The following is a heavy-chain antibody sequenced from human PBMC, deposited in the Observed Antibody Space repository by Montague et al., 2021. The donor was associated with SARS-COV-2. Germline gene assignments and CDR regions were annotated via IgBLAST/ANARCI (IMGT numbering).Heavy chain of an antibody. J-gene: IGHJ5*02. D-gene: IGHD6-13*01. Sequence: SETLSLTCTVSGGSISSSSYYWGWIRQPPGKGLEWIGSIYYSGSTYYNPSLKSRVTISVDTSKNQFSLKLSSVTAADTAVYYCARKEMMYSSIWSTGGNWFDPWGQGTLVTVSS. V-gene: IGHV4-39*01. CDR2: IYYSGST. CDR3: ARKEMMYSSIWSTGGNWFDP. CDR1: GGSISSSSYY.